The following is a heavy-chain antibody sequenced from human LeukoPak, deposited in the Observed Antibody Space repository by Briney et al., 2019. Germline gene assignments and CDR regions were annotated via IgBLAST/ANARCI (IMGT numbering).Heavy chain of an antibody. CDR3: ARSSLSRHYYDSSGSFDY. Sequence: SETLSLTCTVSGGSISSYYWSWIRQPPGKGLEWIGYIYDSGSTNYNPSLKSRVTISIDTSKNQFSLKLSSVTAADTAVYYCARSSLSRHYYDSSGSFDYWGQGTLVTVSS. V-gene: IGHV4-59*08. J-gene: IGHJ4*02. D-gene: IGHD3-22*01. CDR2: IYDSGST. CDR1: GGSISSYY.